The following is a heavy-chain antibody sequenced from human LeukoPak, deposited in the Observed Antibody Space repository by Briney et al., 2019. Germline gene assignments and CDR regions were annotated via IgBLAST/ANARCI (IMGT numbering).Heavy chain of an antibody. V-gene: IGHV4-34*01. CDR1: GGSFSGYY. CDR3: ARDGYSSGWYLYYFDY. Sequence: PSETLTLTCAAYGGSFSGYYWSWIRQPPGKGLEWIGEINHSGSTNYNPSLKSRVTISVDTSKNQFSLKLSSVTAADTAVYYCARDGYSSGWYLYYFDYWGQGTLVTVSS. D-gene: IGHD6-19*01. CDR2: INHSGST. J-gene: IGHJ4*02.